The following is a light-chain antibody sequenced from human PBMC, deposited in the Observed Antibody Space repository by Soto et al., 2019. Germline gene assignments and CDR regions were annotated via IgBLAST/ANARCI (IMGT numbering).Light chain of an antibody. CDR3: QPYGTSSWT. Sequence: EIVMTQSPATLSVSPGERATLSCRASQSVSSNLAWYQQKPGQAPRLLIYGASTRATGIPARFSGSGSGTEFTLTISSLQSEDFAVYYCQPYGTSSWTFGQGTKVEIK. CDR1: QSVSSN. CDR2: GAS. J-gene: IGKJ1*01. V-gene: IGKV3-15*01.